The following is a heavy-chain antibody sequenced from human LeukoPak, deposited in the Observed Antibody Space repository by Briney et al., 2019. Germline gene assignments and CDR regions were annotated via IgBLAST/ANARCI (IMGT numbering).Heavy chain of an antibody. CDR1: GYTFTSYD. V-gene: IGHV1-8*01. D-gene: IGHD5-24*01. Sequence: ASVKVSCKASGYTFTSYDINWVRQATGQGLEWMGWMNPNSGNTGYAQKFQGRVTMTRNTSISTAYMELSSLRSEDTAVYYCARLGDGYKGYYFDYWGQGTLVTVSS. CDR2: MNPNSGNT. J-gene: IGHJ4*02. CDR3: ARLGDGYKGYYFDY.